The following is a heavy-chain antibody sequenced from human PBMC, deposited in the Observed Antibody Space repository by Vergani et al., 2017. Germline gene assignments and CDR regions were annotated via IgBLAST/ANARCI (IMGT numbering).Heavy chain of an antibody. CDR1: GFTFSSYE. D-gene: IGHD3-9*01. V-gene: IGHV3-48*03. J-gene: IGHJ3*02. Sequence: EVQLVESGGGLVQPGGSLRLSCAASGFTFSSYEMNWVRQAPGKGLEWVSYISSSGSTIYYADSVKGRFTISRDNANNSLYLQMNSLRAEDTAVYYCARCSDDWLLSGRAFDIWGQGTMVTVSS. CDR2: ISSSGSTI. CDR3: ARCSDDWLLSGRAFDI.